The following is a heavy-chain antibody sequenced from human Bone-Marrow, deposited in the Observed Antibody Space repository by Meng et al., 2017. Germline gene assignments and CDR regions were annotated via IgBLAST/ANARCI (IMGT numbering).Heavy chain of an antibody. Sequence: SVKVCKASGGTFSSYAISWVRQAPGQGLEWMGGIIPIFGTANYAQKFQGRVTITADKSTSTAYMELSSLRSEDTAVYYCARDSESYYDFWSGYSLLGYYYYGMDVWGQGTTVTVSS. D-gene: IGHD3-3*01. CDR3: ARDSESYYDFWSGYSLLGYYYYGMDV. CDR2: IIPIFGTA. CDR1: GGTFSSYA. V-gene: IGHV1-69*06. J-gene: IGHJ6*02.